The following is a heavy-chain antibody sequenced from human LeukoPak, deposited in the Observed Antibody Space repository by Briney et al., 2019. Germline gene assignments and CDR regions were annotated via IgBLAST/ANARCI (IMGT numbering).Heavy chain of an antibody. D-gene: IGHD3-10*01. CDR1: GGSISSGDYY. Sequence: SETLSLTCTVSGGSISSGDYYWSWIRQPPGKGLEWIGEINHSGSTNYNPSLKSRVTISVDTSKNQFSLKLSSVTAADTAVYYCARAKRDVAAYYYGSGSYYNANYFDYWGQGILVTVSS. V-gene: IGHV4-30-4*01. J-gene: IGHJ4*02. CDR3: ARAKRDVAAYYYGSGSYYNANYFDY. CDR2: INHSGST.